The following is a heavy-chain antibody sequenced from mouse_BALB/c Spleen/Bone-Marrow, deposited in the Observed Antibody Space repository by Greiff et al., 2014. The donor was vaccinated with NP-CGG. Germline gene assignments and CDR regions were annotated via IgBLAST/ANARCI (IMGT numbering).Heavy chain of an antibody. CDR2: ISDGGNYS. CDR3: ARSRMRYGAMDY. CDR1: GFTFSDYY. J-gene: IGHJ4*01. V-gene: IGHV5-4*02. D-gene: IGHD2-10*02. Sequence: EVKLMESGGGLVKPGGSLKLSCAASGFTFSDYYIYWPRQTPEKRLEWVATISDGGNYSYYPDSVKGRSTISRDNAKNNLYLQMSSLKSEDTAMYYCARSRMRYGAMDYWGQGTSVTVFS.